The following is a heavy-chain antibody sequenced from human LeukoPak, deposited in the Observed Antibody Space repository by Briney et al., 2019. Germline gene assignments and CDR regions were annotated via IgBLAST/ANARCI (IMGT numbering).Heavy chain of an antibody. CDR1: GGSISSYY. J-gene: IGHJ4*02. V-gene: IGHV4-59*01. CDR2: IYYSGST. CDR3: ARDSPSAYGEGGFDY. Sequence: SETLSLTCTVSGGSISSYYWSWIRQPPGKGLEWIGYIYYSGSTNYNPSLKSRVTISVDTSKNQFSLKLSSVTAADTAVNYCARDSPSAYGEGGFDYWGQGTLVTVSS. D-gene: IGHD4-17*01.